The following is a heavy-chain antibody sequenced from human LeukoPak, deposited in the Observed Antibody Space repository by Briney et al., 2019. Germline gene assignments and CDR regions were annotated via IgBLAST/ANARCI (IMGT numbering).Heavy chain of an antibody. J-gene: IGHJ4*02. V-gene: IGHV4-38-2*02. D-gene: IGHD5-18*01. Sequence: SETLSLTCTVSGYSISSGYYRGWIRQPPGKGLEWIGSIYHSGSTYYNPSLKSRVTISVDTSKNQFSLKLSSVTAADTAVYYCARVDTAMVTGSFDYWGQGTLVTVSS. CDR1: GYSISSGYY. CDR2: IYHSGST. CDR3: ARVDTAMVTGSFDY.